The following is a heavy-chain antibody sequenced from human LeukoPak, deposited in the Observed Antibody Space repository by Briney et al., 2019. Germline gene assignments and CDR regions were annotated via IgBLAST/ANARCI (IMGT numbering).Heavy chain of an antibody. V-gene: IGHV1-2*02. CDR2: INPNSGGT. D-gene: IGHD3-10*01. J-gene: IGHJ4*02. CDR1: GYTFTDYF. CDR3: ARVYYYGSGSYYGY. Sequence: ASVKVSCKASGYTFTDYFIHWVRQAPGQGLEWMGWINPNSGGTKYAQKFQGRVTMTRDTSISTAYMELSRLRSDDTAVYYCARVYYYGSGSYYGYWGQGTLVTVSS.